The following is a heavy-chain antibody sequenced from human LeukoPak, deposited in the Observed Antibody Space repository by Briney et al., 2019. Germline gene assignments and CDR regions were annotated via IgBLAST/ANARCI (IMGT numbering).Heavy chain of an antibody. CDR2: INPDGSIT. CDR1: GFTFSNYW. J-gene: IGHJ4*02. Sequence: GGSLRLSCAASGFTFSNYWMHWVRQDPGKGLVWVSLINPDGSITNYADSVKGRFTISRDNAKNTLYLQMNSLRAEDTAVYYCVRDWGYDSSGYWQKYFDTWGQGTLDTVSS. V-gene: IGHV3-74*01. CDR3: VRDWGYDSSGYWQKYFDT. D-gene: IGHD3-22*01.